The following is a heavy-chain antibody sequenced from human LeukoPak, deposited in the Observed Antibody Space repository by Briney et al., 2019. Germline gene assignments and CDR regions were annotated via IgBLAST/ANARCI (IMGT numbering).Heavy chain of an antibody. J-gene: IGHJ4*02. CDR3: ARQGRDPAMDDRYFDY. Sequence: PSETLSLTCTVSGGSISSGSYYWSWIRQPAGKGLEWIGRIYTSGSTNYNPSLKSRVTISVDTSKNQFSLKLSSVTAADTAVYYCARQGRDPAMDDRYFDYWGQGTLVTVSS. D-gene: IGHD5-18*01. CDR2: IYTSGST. CDR1: GGSISSGSYY. V-gene: IGHV4-61*02.